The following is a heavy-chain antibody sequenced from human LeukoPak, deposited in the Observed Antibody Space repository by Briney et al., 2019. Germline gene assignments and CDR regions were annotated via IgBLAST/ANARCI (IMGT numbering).Heavy chain of an antibody. CDR1: GGSISSSSYY. CDR2: IYYSGST. CDR3: ARVTGYMIEDYFDY. V-gene: IGHV4-39*07. D-gene: IGHD3-22*01. Sequence: SETLSLTCTVPGGSISSSSYYWGWIRQPPGKGMECIGSIYYSGSTYYNPSLKSRVTISVDTSKNQFSLKLSSVTAADTAVYYCARVTGYMIEDYFDYWGQGTLVTVSS. J-gene: IGHJ4*02.